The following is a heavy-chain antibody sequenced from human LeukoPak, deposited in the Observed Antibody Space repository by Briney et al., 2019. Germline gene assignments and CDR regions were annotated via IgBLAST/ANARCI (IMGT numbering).Heavy chain of an antibody. J-gene: IGHJ4*02. Sequence: PSETLSLTCTVSGGSISSSSYYWGWIRQPPGKGLEWIGSIYYSGSTYYNPSLKSRATISVDTSKNQFSLKLSSVTAADTAVYYCARDLGGVGADYWGQGTLVTVSS. D-gene: IGHD2-2*01. CDR1: GGSISSSSYY. CDR2: IYYSGST. V-gene: IGHV4-39*07. CDR3: ARDLGGVGADY.